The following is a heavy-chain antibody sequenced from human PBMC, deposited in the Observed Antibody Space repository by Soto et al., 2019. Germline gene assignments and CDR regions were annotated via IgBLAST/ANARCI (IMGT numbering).Heavy chain of an antibody. Sequence: GSLRLSCEGSGFTFSRHALHWVRQAPGKGLEWVAVVSKDGSVKYWIESVKGRFTLSRDNSKNTVYLEMNSLRPEDTGVYYCVRSRSGAVADSFDLWGQGTLVTVSS. D-gene: IGHD3-10*01. V-gene: IGHV3-30-3*01. CDR1: GFTFSRHA. CDR2: VSKDGSVK. CDR3: VRSRSGAVADSFDL. J-gene: IGHJ4*02.